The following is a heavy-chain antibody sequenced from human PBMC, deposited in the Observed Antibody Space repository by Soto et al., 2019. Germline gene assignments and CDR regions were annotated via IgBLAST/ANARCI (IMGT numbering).Heavy chain of an antibody. Sequence: GASVKVSCKASGYTFTSYGISWVRQAPGQGLEWMGWISAYNGNTNYAQKLQGRVTITADESTSTAYMELSSLRSEDTAVYYCARGRSITIFGVVSNYYYGMDVWGQGTTVTVSS. CDR1: GYTFTSYG. J-gene: IGHJ6*02. CDR2: ISAYNGNT. D-gene: IGHD3-3*01. CDR3: ARGRSITIFGVVSNYYYGMDV. V-gene: IGHV1-18*01.